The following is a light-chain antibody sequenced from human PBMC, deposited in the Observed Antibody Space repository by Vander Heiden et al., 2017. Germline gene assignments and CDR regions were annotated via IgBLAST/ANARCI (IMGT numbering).Light chain of an antibody. Sequence: IAMTQSQLCLPVTPGEPASTACRSSQSLLHSSGHNYWDRYLQKVGQSPQLLIYLGSNPASGVPDRFSGHGSGTHFTLKVSRVEVQDVGVYYCRQALQTPYTFGQGTKLEIK. V-gene: IGKV2-28*01. CDR3: RQALQTPYT. CDR2: LGS. CDR1: QSLLHSSGHNY. J-gene: IGKJ2*01.